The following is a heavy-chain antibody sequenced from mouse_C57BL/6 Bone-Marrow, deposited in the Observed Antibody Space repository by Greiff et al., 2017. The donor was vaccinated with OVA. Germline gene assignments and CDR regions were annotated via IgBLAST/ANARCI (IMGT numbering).Heavy chain of an antibody. D-gene: IGHD2-4*01. J-gene: IGHJ4*01. V-gene: IGHV1-19*01. CDR1: GYTFTDYY. CDR3: ARSCYDYDGDAMDY. Sequence: EVQLQQSGPVLVKPGASVKMSCKASGYTFTDYYMNWVKQSHGKSLEWIGVINPYNGGTSYNQKFKGKATLTVDKSSSTAYMELNSLTSEDSAVYYCARSCYDYDGDAMDYGGQGTSVTVSS. CDR2: INPYNGGT.